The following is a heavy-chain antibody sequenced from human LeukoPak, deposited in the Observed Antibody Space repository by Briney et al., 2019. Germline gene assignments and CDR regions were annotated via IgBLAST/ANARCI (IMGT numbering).Heavy chain of an antibody. D-gene: IGHD6-19*01. Sequence: PSETLSLTCIVSGGSISNYYWSWIRQPPGKGLEWIGHIYYSGSTNYNPSLKSRVTISVDTSKNQFSLKLSSVTAADTAVYYCARDLKIWAVAGLGNGMDVWGQGTTVTVSS. CDR1: GGSISNYY. J-gene: IGHJ6*02. CDR3: ARDLKIWAVAGLGNGMDV. V-gene: IGHV4-59*01. CDR2: IYYSGST.